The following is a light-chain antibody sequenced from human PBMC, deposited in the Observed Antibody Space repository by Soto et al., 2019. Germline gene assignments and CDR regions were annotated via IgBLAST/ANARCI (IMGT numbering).Light chain of an antibody. J-gene: IGKJ4*01. V-gene: IGKV1-39*01. CDR2: TAS. Sequence: DIQMTQSRSSLSVSVGDTVTITCRASRSVSRYLNWYQQVPGKPPKLLIYTASTSQSGVPSRFSGSGSGTEFTLTISSLQREDFATYYCQQSDSLPLTFGGGTKVDIK. CDR3: QQSDSLPLT. CDR1: RSVSRY.